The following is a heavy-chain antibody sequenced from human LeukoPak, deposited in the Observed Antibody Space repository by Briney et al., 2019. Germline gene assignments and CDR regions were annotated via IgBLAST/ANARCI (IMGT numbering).Heavy chain of an antibody. V-gene: IGHV1-24*01. CDR2: FDPEDGET. CDR3: ATVRAVAGLSDHDAFDI. J-gene: IGHJ3*02. CDR1: GYTLTELS. Sequence: ASVKVSCKVSGYTLTELSMHWVRQAPGKGLEWMGGFDPEDGETIYAQKFQGRVTMTEDTSTDTAYMELSSLRSEDTAVYYCATVRAVAGLSDHDAFDIWGQGTMVTVSS. D-gene: IGHD6-19*01.